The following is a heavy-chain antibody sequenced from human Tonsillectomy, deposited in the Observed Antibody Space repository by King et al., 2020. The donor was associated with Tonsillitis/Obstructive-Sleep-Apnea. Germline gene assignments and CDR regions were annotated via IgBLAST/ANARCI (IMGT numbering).Heavy chain of an antibody. Sequence: VQLVESGGGLVKPGGSLRLSCVVSELPFSSYSMNWVRQAPGKGLEWVSSVSSSSSYIYYADSVQGRFTISRDNAKNSLYLQMNSLRAEDTAVYYCVSKLQPSHRAQHLNSWG. D-gene: IGHD6-13*01. CDR1: ELPFSSYS. CDR2: VSSSSSYI. J-gene: IGHJ5*01. V-gene: IGHV3-21*01. CDR3: VSKLQPSHRAQHLNS.